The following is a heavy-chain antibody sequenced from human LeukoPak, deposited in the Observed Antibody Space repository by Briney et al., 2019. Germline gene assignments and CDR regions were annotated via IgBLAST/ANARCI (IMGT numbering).Heavy chain of an antibody. D-gene: IGHD4-17*01. CDR2: IYYSGST. Sequence: TSETLSLTCTVSGCSISSYYWSWIRQPPGKGLEWIGYIYYSGSTNYNPSLKSRVTMSVDTSKNQFSLKLSSVTAADTAVDYCAKYQGHGDYVNPLFDYWGQGTLVTVSS. V-gene: IGHV4-59*08. CDR1: GCSISSYY. CDR3: AKYQGHGDYVNPLFDY. J-gene: IGHJ4*02.